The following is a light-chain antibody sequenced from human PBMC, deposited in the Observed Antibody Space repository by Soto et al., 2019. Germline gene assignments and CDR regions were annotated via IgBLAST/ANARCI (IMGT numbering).Light chain of an antibody. CDR2: GAS. V-gene: IGKV1-NL1*01. CDR3: QQNDDSPGT. J-gene: IGKJ1*01. CDR1: QAISTS. Sequence: DIQMTQSPSSLSASVGDRVTISCRASQAISTSLNWYQQKPGKAPKLLIYGASNRATAIPDRFSGSGSGTDFTLTISRLEPEDFAVYYCQQNDDSPGTFGQGTKVEIK.